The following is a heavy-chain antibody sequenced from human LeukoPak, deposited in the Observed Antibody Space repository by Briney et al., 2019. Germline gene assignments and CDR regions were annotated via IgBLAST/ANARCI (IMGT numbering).Heavy chain of an antibody. V-gene: IGHV4-34*01. CDR1: DESFSGYY. D-gene: IGHD3-10*01. CDR3: ARGNRPYGEHEAFDI. J-gene: IGHJ3*02. CDR2: IDHSGST. Sequence: PSETLSLTCAVYDESFSGYYCSWIRQPPRKGLEWIGEIDHSGSTNYNPSLQSRVTISVDTSKNLFSLKVSSVSAADTAVYYCARGNRPYGEHEAFDIWGHGTTVTVSP.